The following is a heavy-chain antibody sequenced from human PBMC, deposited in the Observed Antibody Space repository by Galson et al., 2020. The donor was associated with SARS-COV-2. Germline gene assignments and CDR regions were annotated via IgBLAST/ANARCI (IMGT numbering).Heavy chain of an antibody. J-gene: IGHJ4*02. Sequence: SETLSLTCTVPGGSISSSSYYWGWIRQPPGEGLEWIGRIYYSESNYYNPSLTSRVTMSVDTSKHQFSLKLSSVTAADTAVYYCARQILTGYYSFYYFDYWGQGTLVTVSS. V-gene: IGHV4-39*01. D-gene: IGHD3-9*01. CDR2: IYYSESN. CDR1: GGSISSSSYY. CDR3: ARQILTGYYSFYYFDY.